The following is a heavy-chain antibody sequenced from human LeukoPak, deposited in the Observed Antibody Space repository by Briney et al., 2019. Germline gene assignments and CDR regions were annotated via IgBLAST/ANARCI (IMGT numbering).Heavy chain of an antibody. V-gene: IGHV3-30*04. J-gene: IGHJ4*02. CDR3: PRDLSASFDY. Sequence: GGSLRLSRAASGFTFSSYAMHWVRQAPGKGLEWVAVISYDGSNKYYTDSVKGRFTISRDNSRNTLYLQMNSLRAEDTAVYYCPRDLSASFDYWGQGTLVTVSS. D-gene: IGHD2/OR15-2a*01. CDR1: GFTFSSYA. CDR2: ISYDGSNK.